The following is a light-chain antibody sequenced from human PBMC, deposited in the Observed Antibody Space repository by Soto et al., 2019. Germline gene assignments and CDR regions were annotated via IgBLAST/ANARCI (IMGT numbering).Light chain of an antibody. CDR1: QGISNY. CDR2: AAS. Sequence: DIEMTQSPSSLSASVGDRVTITCRASQGISNYLAWYQQRPGKVPKLLIYAASTLQSGVPSRFSGSGSGTDVTLTISSLQPEDVATYYCQKYDSAPWTFGQGTEVEIK. CDR3: QKYDSAPWT. J-gene: IGKJ1*01. V-gene: IGKV1-27*01.